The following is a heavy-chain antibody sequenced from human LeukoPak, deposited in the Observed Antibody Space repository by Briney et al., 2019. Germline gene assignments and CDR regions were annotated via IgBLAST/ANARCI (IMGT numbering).Heavy chain of an antibody. J-gene: IGHJ5*02. CDR1: GYSISSGYY. V-gene: IGHV4-38-2*02. D-gene: IGHD3-10*01. CDR2: IYHSGST. CDR3: ARDRDYGSGIDWFDP. Sequence: SETLSLTCTVSGYSISSGYYWGWIRQPPGKGLEWIGSIYHSGSTYYNPSLKSRVTISVDTSKNQFSLKLSSVIAADTAVYYCARDRDYGSGIDWFDPWGQGTLVTVSS.